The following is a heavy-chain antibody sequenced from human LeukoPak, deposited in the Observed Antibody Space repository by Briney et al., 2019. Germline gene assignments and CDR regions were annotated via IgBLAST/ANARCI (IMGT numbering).Heavy chain of an antibody. CDR1: GFTFSSYG. J-gene: IGHJ4*02. V-gene: IGHV3-33*08. CDR3: ARDRVKLERRAMYFAY. Sequence: GGSLRLSCAASGFTFSSYGMHWVRQAPGKGLEWVAVIWYDGSNKYYADSLKGRFTISRDNSKNTLYLQMNSLRAEDTAVYYRARDRVKLERRAMYFAYWGQGTLVTVSS. CDR2: IWYDGSNK. D-gene: IGHD1-1*01.